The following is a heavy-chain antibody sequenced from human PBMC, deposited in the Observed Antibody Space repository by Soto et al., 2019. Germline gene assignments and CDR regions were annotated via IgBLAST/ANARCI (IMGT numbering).Heavy chain of an antibody. D-gene: IGHD3-16*01. J-gene: IGHJ5*02. CDR2: IYYSGST. Sequence: QLQLQESGPGLVKPSETLSLTCTVSGGSISSSSYYWGWIRQPPGKGLEWIGSIYYSGSTYYNPSLKSRVTISVDTSKNQFSLKLSSVTAADTAVYCCARHTGGLIPSSFDPWGQGTLVTVSS. CDR3: ARHTGGLIPSSFDP. CDR1: GGSISSSSYY. V-gene: IGHV4-39*01.